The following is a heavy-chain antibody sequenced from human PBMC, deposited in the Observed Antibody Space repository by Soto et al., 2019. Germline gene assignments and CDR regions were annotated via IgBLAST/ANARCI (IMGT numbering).Heavy chain of an antibody. D-gene: IGHD2-21*01. CDR3: ERVVLSDAFDL. Sequence: QVQLQESGPGLVKPSETLSLTCTVSVCSISSYYWSWIRQPPGKGLEWIVYIYYSGSTNYNPSLRGRVPISVATSKNQLSLTLSSVTAADTAVYYCERVVLSDAFDLLCQRRTGCVSS. CDR2: IYYSGST. CDR1: VCSISSYY. J-gene: IGHJ3*01. V-gene: IGHV4-59*01.